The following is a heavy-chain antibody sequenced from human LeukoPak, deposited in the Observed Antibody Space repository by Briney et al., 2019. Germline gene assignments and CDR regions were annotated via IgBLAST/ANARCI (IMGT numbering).Heavy chain of an antibody. D-gene: IGHD3-16*02. CDR2: IYPGDSDT. V-gene: IGHV5-51*01. J-gene: IGHJ4*02. CDR3: ARWMTTSGGVIVIDY. Sequence: GESLKISCNGSGYIFTSYWIGWVRQMPGKGLEWMGIIYPGDSDTRYSPSFQGQVTISADKSISTAYLQWSSLKASDTAMYYCARWMTTSGGVIVIDYWGQGTLVTVSS. CDR1: GYIFTSYW.